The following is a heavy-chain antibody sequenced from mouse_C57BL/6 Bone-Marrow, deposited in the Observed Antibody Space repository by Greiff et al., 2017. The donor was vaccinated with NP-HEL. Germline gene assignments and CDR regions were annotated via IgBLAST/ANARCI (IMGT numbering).Heavy chain of an antibody. J-gene: IGHJ2*01. V-gene: IGHV1-64*01. CDR2: IHPNSGST. CDR3: ARCLVVDY. CDR1: GYTFTSYW. D-gene: IGHD2-10*02. Sequence: VQLQQPGAELVKPGASVKLSCKASGYTFTSYWMHWVKQRPGQGLEWIGMIHPNSGSTNYNEKFKSKATLTVDKSSSTAYMHLSSLTAEDSAVYYCARCLVVDYWGQGTTLTVSS.